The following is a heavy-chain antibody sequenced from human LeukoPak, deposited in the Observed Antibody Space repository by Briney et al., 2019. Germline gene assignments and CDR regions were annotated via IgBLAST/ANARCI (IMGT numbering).Heavy chain of an antibody. V-gene: IGHV1-2*02. Sequence: ASVKVSCKASGYTFTGYYMHWVRQAPGQGLEWMEWINPNSGGTNYAQKFQGRVTMTRDTSISTAYMELSRLRSDDTAVYYCARVAVLRFLEWSLDAFDIWGQGTMVTVSS. CDR1: GYTFTGYY. J-gene: IGHJ3*02. D-gene: IGHD3-3*01. CDR3: ARVAVLRFLEWSLDAFDI. CDR2: INPNSGGT.